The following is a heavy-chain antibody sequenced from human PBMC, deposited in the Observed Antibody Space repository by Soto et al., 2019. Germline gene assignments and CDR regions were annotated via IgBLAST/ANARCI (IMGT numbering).Heavy chain of an antibody. Sequence: SETLSLTCTVSGGSVSSGSYYWSWIRQPPGKGLEWIGYIYYSGSTNYNPSLKSRVTMSVDTSKNQFSLKLSSVTAADTAVYYCARGYFYGWFDPWGQGTLVTVSS. CDR2: IYYSGST. CDR1: GGSVSSGSYY. V-gene: IGHV4-61*01. D-gene: IGHD3-10*01. CDR3: ARGYFYGWFDP. J-gene: IGHJ5*02.